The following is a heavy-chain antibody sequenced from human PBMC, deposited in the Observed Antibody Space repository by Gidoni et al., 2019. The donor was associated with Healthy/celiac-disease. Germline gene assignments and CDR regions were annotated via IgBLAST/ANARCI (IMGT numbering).Heavy chain of an antibody. CDR2: INPSGGST. CDR1: GYTFTSYY. V-gene: IGHV1-46*03. Sequence: QVQLVQSGAEVKKPGASVKVSCKASGYTFTSYYMHWVRQAPGQGLEWMGIINPSGGSTSYAQKFQGRVTMTRDTSTSTVYMELSSLRSEDTAGYYCTAGSLSDAFDIWGQGTMVTVSS. CDR3: TAGSLSDAFDI. J-gene: IGHJ3*02. D-gene: IGHD3-10*01.